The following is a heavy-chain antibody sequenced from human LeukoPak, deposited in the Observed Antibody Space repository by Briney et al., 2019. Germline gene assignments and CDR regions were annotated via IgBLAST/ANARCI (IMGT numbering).Heavy chain of an antibody. Sequence: PSETLSLTCAVYGGSFSGYYRSWIRQPPGKGLEWIGEINHSGSTNYNPSLKSRVTISVDTSKSQFSLKLSSVTAADTAVYYCARGDFWSYWGQGTLVTVSS. CDR1: GGSFSGYY. V-gene: IGHV4-34*01. D-gene: IGHD3-3*01. J-gene: IGHJ4*02. CDR3: ARGDFWSY. CDR2: INHSGST.